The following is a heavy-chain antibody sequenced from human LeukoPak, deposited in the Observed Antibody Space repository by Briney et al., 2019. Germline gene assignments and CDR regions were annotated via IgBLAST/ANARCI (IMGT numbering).Heavy chain of an antibody. D-gene: IGHD2-15*01. J-gene: IGHJ5*02. Sequence: SETLSLTCTVSGGSVSSGGYYWSWRRQHGGRGVEWIGYIYYSGSTYYNPSLKSRVTISVDTSKTQFSLKLSSVTAAHTAVYYCARDPGGLYCSGGSCYQNNCFDPWGQGTLVTVSS. CDR3: ARDPGGLYCSGGSCYQNNCFDP. V-gene: IGHV4-31*03. CDR1: GGSVSSGGYY. CDR2: IYYSGST.